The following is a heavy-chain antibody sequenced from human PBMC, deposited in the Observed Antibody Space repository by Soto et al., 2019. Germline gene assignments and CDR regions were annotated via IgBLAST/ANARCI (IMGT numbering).Heavy chain of an antibody. J-gene: IGHJ6*02. V-gene: IGHV3-33*01. Sequence: SLRLSCAASGFTFSSYGMHWVRQAPGKGLEWVAVIWYDGSNKYYADSVKGRFTISRDNSKNTLYLQMNSLRAEDTAVYYCAREGAGALSPYYYYGMDVWGQGTTVTVSS. CDR1: GFTFSSYG. D-gene: IGHD3-10*01. CDR2: IWYDGSNK. CDR3: AREGAGALSPYYYYGMDV.